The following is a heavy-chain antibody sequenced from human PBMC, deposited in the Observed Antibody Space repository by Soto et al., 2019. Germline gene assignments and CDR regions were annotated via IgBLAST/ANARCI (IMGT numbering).Heavy chain of an antibody. CDR1: GFSFSDCS. CDR3: ARDQITPGDDAFDI. Sequence: PGGSLRLSXVGSGFSFSDCSMNWVRQAPGKRPEWVSSINRGGDRKYYADSVKGRFTISRDNAKNSLYLQLNNLRAEETAVYYCARDQITPGDDAFDIWGQGTMVTVSS. V-gene: IGHV3-21*06. D-gene: IGHD2-21*01. CDR2: INRGGDRK. J-gene: IGHJ3*02.